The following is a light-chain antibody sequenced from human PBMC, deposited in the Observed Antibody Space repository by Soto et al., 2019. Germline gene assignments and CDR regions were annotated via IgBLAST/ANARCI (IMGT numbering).Light chain of an antibody. V-gene: IGLV2-14*01. CDR2: EVG. CDR1: SSDVGGYKY. Sequence: QSALTQPASVSGSPGQSITISCSGTSSDVGGYKYVSWYQQHPGKAPKLMIYEVGNRPSGVSQRFSGSKSGNTASLTIFGLQAEDEADYYCSSYTSSSTLVFGGGTKLTAL. CDR3: SSYTSSSTLV. J-gene: IGLJ3*02.